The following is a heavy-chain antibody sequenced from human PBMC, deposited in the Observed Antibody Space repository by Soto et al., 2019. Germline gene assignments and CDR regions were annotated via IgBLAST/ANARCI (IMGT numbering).Heavy chain of an antibody. D-gene: IGHD3-3*01. CDR2: ISGSGGST. Sequence: GGSLRLSCAASGFTFSSYAMSWVRQAPGKGLEWVSAISGSGGSTYYADSVKGRFTISRDNSKNTLYLQMNSLRAEDTAVYYCAAPYYDFWSGYTNFDYWGQGTLVTVSS. J-gene: IGHJ4*02. V-gene: IGHV3-23*01. CDR3: AAPYYDFWSGYTNFDY. CDR1: GFTFSSYA.